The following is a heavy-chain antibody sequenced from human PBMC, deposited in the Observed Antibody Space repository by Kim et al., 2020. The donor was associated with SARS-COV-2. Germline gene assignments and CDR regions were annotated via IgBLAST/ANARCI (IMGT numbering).Heavy chain of an antibody. CDR2: IDPSDSYT. Sequence: GESLKISCKGSGYSFTSYWISWVRQMPGKGLEWMGRIDPSDSYTNYSPSFQGHVTISADKSISTAYLQWSSLKASDTAMYYCARQAGEYYYGSGSYYFDYWGQGTLVTVSS. J-gene: IGHJ4*02. CDR1: GYSFTSYW. D-gene: IGHD3-10*01. CDR3: ARQAGEYYYGSGSYYFDY. V-gene: IGHV5-10-1*01.